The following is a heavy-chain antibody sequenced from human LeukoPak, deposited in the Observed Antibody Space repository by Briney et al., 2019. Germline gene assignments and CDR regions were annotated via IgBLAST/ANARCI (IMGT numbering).Heavy chain of an antibody. CDR1: GYTFTSYG. V-gene: IGHV1-18*01. CDR3: ARDHRSLETLPYFDY. CDR2: ISAYNGNT. D-gene: IGHD5-24*01. J-gene: IGHJ4*02. Sequence: ASVKVSCKASGYTFTSYGISWVRQAPGQGLEWMGWISAYNGNTNYAQKLQGRVTMTTDTSTSTAYMELRSLRSDDTAVYYCARDHRSLETLPYFDYWGQGTLVTVSS.